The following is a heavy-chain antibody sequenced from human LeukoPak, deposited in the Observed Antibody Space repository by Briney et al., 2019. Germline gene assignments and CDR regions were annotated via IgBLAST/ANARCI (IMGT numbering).Heavy chain of an antibody. CDR1: GGSISSGGYS. CDR2: IYHSGST. V-gene: IGHV4-30-2*01. Sequence: PSQTLSLTCAVSGGSISSGGYSWSWIQQPPGKGLEWIGYIYHSGSTYYNPSLKSRVTISVDRSKNQFSLKLSSVTAADTAVYYCARSTGIAVAGTVYYYYGMDVWGQGTTVTVPS. J-gene: IGHJ6*02. D-gene: IGHD6-19*01. CDR3: ARSTGIAVAGTVYYYYGMDV.